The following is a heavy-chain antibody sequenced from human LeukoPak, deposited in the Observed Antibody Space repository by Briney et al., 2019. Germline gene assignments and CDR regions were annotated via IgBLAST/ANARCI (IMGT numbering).Heavy chain of an antibody. CDR2: IDGDDDK. Sequence: SGPALVKPXQTLTLTCTFSGFSLSTDEMRVSWIRQPLGKALEWLARIDGDDDKFYSTSLKTRLTIFKDTSKNQVVLTMTNMDPVDTATYYCARSFSSGWYPWWGQGTLVTVSS. D-gene: IGHD6-19*01. CDR3: ARSFSSGWYPW. V-gene: IGHV2-70*04. CDR1: GFSLSTDEMR. J-gene: IGHJ4*02.